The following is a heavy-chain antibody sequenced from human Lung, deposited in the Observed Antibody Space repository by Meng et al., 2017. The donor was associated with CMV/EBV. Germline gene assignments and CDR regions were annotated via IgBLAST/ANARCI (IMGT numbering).Heavy chain of an antibody. CDR3: ARDRDTHYCYSDSCYGLAY. J-gene: IGHJ4*02. Sequence: LTXAGSGFTFRSYGMSWVRQAPGRGLEWISYISATGDTIHYADSVKGRFTVSRDNTKSSVYLRMNSLGAEDTAVYYCARDRDTHYCYSDSCYGLAYWGQGTLVTVSS. CDR1: GFTFRSYG. V-gene: IGHV3-48*03. D-gene: IGHD2/OR15-2a*01. CDR2: ISATGDTI.